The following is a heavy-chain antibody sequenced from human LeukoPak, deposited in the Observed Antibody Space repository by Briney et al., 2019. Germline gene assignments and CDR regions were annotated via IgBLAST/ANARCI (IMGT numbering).Heavy chain of an antibody. D-gene: IGHD6-6*01. CDR3: AVRPDSSSSWIYGMDV. Sequence: ASVKVSFKASGGTFSSYAISWVRQAPGQGLEWMGGIIPIFGTANYAQKFQGRVTITADESTSTAYMELSSLRSEDTAVYYCAVRPDSSSSWIYGMDVWGQGTTVTVSS. J-gene: IGHJ6*02. CDR2: IIPIFGTA. V-gene: IGHV1-69*13. CDR1: GGTFSSYA.